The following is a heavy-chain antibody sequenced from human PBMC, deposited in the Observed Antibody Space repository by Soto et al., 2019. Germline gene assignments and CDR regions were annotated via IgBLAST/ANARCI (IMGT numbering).Heavy chain of an antibody. CDR2: INSDGSST. D-gene: IGHD2-21*01. J-gene: IGHJ3*02. V-gene: IGHV3-74*01. CDR1: GFTFSSYW. CDR3: ASPRWGLWMIGAFDI. Sequence: GGSLRLSCAASGFTFSSYWMHWVRQAPGKGLVWVSRINSDGSSTSYADSVKGRFTISRDNAKNTLYLQMNSLRAEDTAVYYCASPRWGLWMIGAFDIWGQGTMVTVSS.